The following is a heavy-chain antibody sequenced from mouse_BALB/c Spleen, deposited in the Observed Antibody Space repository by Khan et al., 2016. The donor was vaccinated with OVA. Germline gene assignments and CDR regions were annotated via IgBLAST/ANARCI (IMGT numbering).Heavy chain of an antibody. J-gene: IGHJ4*01. Sequence: EVQLQESGPGLVKPSQSLSLTCTVTGYSITSDYAWNWIRQFPGNKLECMGYIRSSGSTNYNPALKSRISITRDTSKNQFFLQLNSVTTEDTATYYCARDGSRYNYAMDYWGQGTSVTVSS. D-gene: IGHD2-3*01. CDR2: IRSSGST. CDR1: GYSITSDYA. V-gene: IGHV3-2*02. CDR3: ARDGSRYNYAMDY.